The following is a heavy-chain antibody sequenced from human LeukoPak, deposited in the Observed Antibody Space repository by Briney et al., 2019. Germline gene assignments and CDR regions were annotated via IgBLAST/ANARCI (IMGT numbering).Heavy chain of an antibody. CDR1: GGSISSGGYY. D-gene: IGHD3-22*01. J-gene: IGHJ5*02. CDR2: IYYSGST. Sequence: SETLSLTCTVSGGSISSGGYYWSWIRQHPGKGLEWIGYIYYSGSTYYNPSLKSRVTISVDTSKNQFSLKLSFVTAADTAVYYCASYYDSSGYYLNWFDPWGQGTLVTVSS. V-gene: IGHV4-31*03. CDR3: ASYYDSSGYYLNWFDP.